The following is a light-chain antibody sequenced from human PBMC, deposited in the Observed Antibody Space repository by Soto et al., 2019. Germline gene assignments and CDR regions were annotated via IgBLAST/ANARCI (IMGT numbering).Light chain of an antibody. J-gene: IGKJ1*01. CDR2: AAS. V-gene: IGKV1-27*01. CDR1: QGISNN. CDR3: QKYNNAPMT. Sequence: DIQMTQSPSSLSASVGDRVTLTCRASQGISNNLAWYQQRPGKIPKLLIFAASNLQSGVPSRFSGSGSGTDFTLTISSLRPEDAAAYHCQKYNNAPMTFGRGTKVEIK.